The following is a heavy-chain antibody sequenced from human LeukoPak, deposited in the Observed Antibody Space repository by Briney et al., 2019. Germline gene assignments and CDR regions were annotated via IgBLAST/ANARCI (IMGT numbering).Heavy chain of an antibody. CDR2: IRGSGGDI. J-gene: IGHJ3*01. V-gene: IGHV3-23*01. CDR1: GLAFRNYA. Sequence: PGGSLRLSCVASGLAFRNYAMTWVRQAPGKGLEWVSVIRGSGGDIRYADSVKGRFTISRDNSVNTLYLQMNSLRAEVTAVYYCGKHPNGDYIGAFDFWGQGTMVTVSS. CDR3: GKHPNGDYIGAFDF. D-gene: IGHD4-17*01.